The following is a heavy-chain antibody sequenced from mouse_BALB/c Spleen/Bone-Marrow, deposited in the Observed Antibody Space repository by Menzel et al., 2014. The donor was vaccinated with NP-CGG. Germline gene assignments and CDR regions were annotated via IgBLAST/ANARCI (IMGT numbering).Heavy chain of an antibody. V-gene: IGHV4-1*02. D-gene: IGHD1-2*01. Sequence: EVQRVESGGGLVQPGGSLKLSCAASGFDFSRFWLSWVRQAPGKGLEWIGEINPDSSTINYTPSLKDKFIISRDNAKNTLYLQMSKVRSEDTALYYCAKNYYYGYVAYWGQGTLVTVSA. J-gene: IGHJ3*01. CDR1: GFDFSRFW. CDR2: INPDSSTI. CDR3: AKNYYYGYVAY.